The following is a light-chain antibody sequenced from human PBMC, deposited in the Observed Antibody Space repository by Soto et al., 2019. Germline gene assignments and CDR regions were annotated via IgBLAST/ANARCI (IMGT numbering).Light chain of an antibody. CDR3: QQRRNWPPFT. J-gene: IGKJ4*01. Sequence: DIVLTQSPATLSLSPGERATLSCRTSQSVSSYLDWYHQKPGQAPRLLIYDASNRATGIPPRFSGSGSGTDFTLTISRLETEDSAVYYCQQRRNWPPFTLGGWTQVEI. CDR1: QSVSSY. CDR2: DAS. V-gene: IGKV3-11*01.